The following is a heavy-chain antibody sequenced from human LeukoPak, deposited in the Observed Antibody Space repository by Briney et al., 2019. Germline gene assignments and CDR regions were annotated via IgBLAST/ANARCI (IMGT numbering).Heavy chain of an antibody. V-gene: IGHV4-39*01. Sequence: PSQTLSLTCTVSGGSISSSSYYWGWIRQPPGKGLEWIGSIYYSGSTYYNPSLKSRVTISVDTSKNQFSLKLSSVTAADTAVYYCARQSRLLWFGEFLSGYYMYVWGKGTTVTISS. CDR3: ARQSRLLWFGEFLSGYYMYV. J-gene: IGHJ6*03. CDR1: GGSISSSSYY. D-gene: IGHD3-10*01. CDR2: IYYSGST.